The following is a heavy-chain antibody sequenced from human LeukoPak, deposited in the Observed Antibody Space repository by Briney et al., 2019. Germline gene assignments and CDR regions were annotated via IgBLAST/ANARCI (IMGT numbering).Heavy chain of an antibody. CDR2: FDPEDGET. Sequence: GASVKVSCKVSGYTLTELSMHWVRQAPGKGLEWMGGFDPEDGETIYAQKFQGRVTMTEDTSTDTAYMELSSLRSEDTAVYYCATVKYSSSSDGYNWFDPWGQGTLVTASS. D-gene: IGHD6-6*01. CDR1: GYTLTELS. J-gene: IGHJ5*02. CDR3: ATVKYSSSSDGYNWFDP. V-gene: IGHV1-24*01.